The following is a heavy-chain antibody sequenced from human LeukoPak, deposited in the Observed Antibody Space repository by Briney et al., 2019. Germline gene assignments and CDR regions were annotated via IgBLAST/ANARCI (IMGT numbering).Heavy chain of an antibody. CDR3: ARSRCSSSLGYYYYYGMDV. Sequence: SETLSLTCTVSGGSISSYYWSWIRQPPGKGLEWIGYIYYSGSTNYNPSLKSRVTISVDTSKNQFSLKLSSVTAADTAVYYCARSRCSSSLGYYYYYGMDVWGQGTTVTVSS. CDR1: GGSISSYY. V-gene: IGHV4-59*01. CDR2: IYYSGST. J-gene: IGHJ6*02. D-gene: IGHD6-6*01.